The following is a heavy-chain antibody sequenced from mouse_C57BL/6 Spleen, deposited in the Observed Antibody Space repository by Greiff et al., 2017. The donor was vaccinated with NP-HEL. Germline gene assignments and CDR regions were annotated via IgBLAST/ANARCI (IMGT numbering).Heavy chain of an antibody. CDR3: ARRVLTPTVPFDY. CDR2: IYPRSGNT. J-gene: IGHJ2*01. CDR1: GYTFTSYG. D-gene: IGHD1-1*01. Sequence: QVQLQQSGAELARPGASVKLSCKASGYTFTSYGISWVKQRTGQGLEWIGEIYPRSGNTNYNEKFKGKATLTADKSSSTAYMELRSLTSAYSAVYFCARRVLTPTVPFDYWGQGTTLTVSS. V-gene: IGHV1-81*01.